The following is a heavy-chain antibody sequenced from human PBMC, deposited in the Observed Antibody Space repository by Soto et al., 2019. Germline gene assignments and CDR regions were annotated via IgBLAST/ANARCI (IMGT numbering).Heavy chain of an antibody. Sequence: EVQLLESGGGLVQPGGSLRLSCAASGFTFSSYAMSWVRQAPGKGLEWVSGISGSGGSTYYADSVKGRFTISRDNSRDTLYLQMNSLRAEDTAVYYCAKATSGWEYYFEYLGQGDLVTVSS. CDR3: AKATSGWEYYFEY. V-gene: IGHV3-23*01. D-gene: IGHD6-19*01. CDR1: GFTFSSYA. J-gene: IGHJ4*02. CDR2: ISGSGGST.